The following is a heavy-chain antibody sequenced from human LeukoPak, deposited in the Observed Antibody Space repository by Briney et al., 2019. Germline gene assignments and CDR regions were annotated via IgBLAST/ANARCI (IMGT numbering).Heavy chain of an antibody. CDR1: GGSLSGYY. CDR3: AREGLKNVHNPLGY. Sequence: PSETLSLTCAVYGGSLSGYYWTWIRQPPGKGLEWIGEIKQSERINYNPSLKSRVTISIDTSKNQFSLKLTSVTAADTAVYYCAREGLKNVHNPLGYWGQGTLVTVPS. J-gene: IGHJ4*02. D-gene: IGHD5-24*01. CDR2: IKQSERI. V-gene: IGHV4-34*01.